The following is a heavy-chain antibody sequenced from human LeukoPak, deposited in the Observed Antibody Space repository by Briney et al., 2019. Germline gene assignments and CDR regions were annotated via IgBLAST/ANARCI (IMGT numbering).Heavy chain of an antibody. CDR2: IYPGDSDT. CDR3: ARDLGYCSSGSCRPYFDY. V-gene: IGHV5-51*01. J-gene: IGHJ4*02. CDR1: GYSFTSYW. D-gene: IGHD2-15*01. Sequence: GESLKISCKGSGYSFTSYWIGWVRQMPGKGLEWMGIIYPGDSDTRYSPSFQGQVTISADKSISTAYLQWSSLKDSDTAMYYCARDLGYCSSGSCRPYFDYWGQGTLVTVSS.